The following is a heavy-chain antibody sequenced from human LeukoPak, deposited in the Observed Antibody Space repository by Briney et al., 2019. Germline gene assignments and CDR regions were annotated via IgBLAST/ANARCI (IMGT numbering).Heavy chain of an antibody. CDR1: GGSFSGYY. CDR2: INHSGST. CDR3: ARRKGRYSIERYFDY. Sequence: SETLSLTCAVYGGSFSGYYWSWIRQPPGKGLEWIGEINHSGSTNYNPSLKSRVTISVDTSKNQFSLKLSSVTAADTAVYYCARRKGRYSIERYFDYWGQGTLVTVSS. V-gene: IGHV4-34*01. D-gene: IGHD6-13*01. J-gene: IGHJ4*02.